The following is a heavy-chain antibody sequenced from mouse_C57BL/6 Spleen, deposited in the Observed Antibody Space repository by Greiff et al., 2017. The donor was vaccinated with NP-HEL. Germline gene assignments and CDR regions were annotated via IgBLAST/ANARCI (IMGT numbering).Heavy chain of an antibody. Sequence: VQLKESGPGLVKPSQSLSLTCSVTGYSITSGYYWNWIRQFPGNKLEWMGYISYDGSNNYNPSLKNRISITRDTSKNQFFLKLNSVTTEDTATYYCARDYDYDLDYWGQGTTLTVSS. D-gene: IGHD2-4*01. CDR2: ISYDGSN. CDR3: ARDYDYDLDY. J-gene: IGHJ2*01. CDR1: GYSITSGYY. V-gene: IGHV3-6*01.